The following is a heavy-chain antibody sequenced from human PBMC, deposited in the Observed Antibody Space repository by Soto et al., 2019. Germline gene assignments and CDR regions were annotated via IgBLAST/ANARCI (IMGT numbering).Heavy chain of an antibody. CDR2: IHTSGST. Sequence: SATLSLPCTVTGGSIISYYWSWIRQPPGTGLEWIGRIHTSGSTNYNPSLNSRVTMSVDTSKNQFSLKLSSVTAADTAVYDGARASAAAGPGGGYDCGQGTLVIV. J-gene: IGHJ4*02. D-gene: IGHD6-25*01. CDR1: GGSIISYY. CDR3: ARASAAAGPGGGYD. V-gene: IGHV4-4*07.